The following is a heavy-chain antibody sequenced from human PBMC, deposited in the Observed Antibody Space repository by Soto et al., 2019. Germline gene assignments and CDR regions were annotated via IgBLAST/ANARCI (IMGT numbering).Heavy chain of an antibody. D-gene: IGHD6-25*01. V-gene: IGHV1-69*13. CDR2: IIPIFGTA. CDR3: ARDRYSTGGMDV. Sequence: SGKVACKSSGGTLSGYAISLVRQAPGQGLEWMGGIIPIFGTANYAQKFQGRVTITADEYTSKAYMELSSLRSEDTAVYYCARDRYSTGGMDVWGQGTTVTV. CDR1: GGTLSGYA. J-gene: IGHJ6*02.